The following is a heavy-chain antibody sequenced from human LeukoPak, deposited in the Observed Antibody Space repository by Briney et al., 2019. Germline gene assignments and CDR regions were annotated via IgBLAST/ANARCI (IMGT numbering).Heavy chain of an antibody. CDR2: IYYSGST. CDR3: ARQGDSCSGGSCYARTIDY. V-gene: IGHV4-39*01. D-gene: IGHD2-15*01. Sequence: PSETLSLTCTVSGGSISSSNYLWGWIGQPPGKGLAWIGSIYYSGSTYHNPSFKSRLTISVDTSKNQFSLRLSSVTAADTAMYYCARQGDSCSGGSCYARTIDYWGQGTLVTVSS. J-gene: IGHJ4*02. CDR1: GGSISSSNYL.